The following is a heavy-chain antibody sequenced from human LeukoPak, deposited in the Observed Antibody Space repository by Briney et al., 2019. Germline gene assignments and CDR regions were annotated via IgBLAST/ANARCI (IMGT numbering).Heavy chain of an antibody. J-gene: IGHJ4*02. CDR2: ISGSGGST. CDR1: GITFSAYA. V-gene: IGHV3-23*01. CDR3: ANGDSGSYAVDY. Sequence: GGSLRLSCAASGITFSAYAMNWVRQAPGKGPEWVSAISGSGGSTYYADSVKGRFTISRDNSKNTLYLQMNSLRAEDTAVYYCANGDSGSYAVDYWGQGTLVTVSS. D-gene: IGHD1-26*01.